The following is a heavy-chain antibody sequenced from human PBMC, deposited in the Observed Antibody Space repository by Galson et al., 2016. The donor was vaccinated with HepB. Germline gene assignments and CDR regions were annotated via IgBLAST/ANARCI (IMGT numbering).Heavy chain of an antibody. D-gene: IGHD6-19*01. CDR3: AGTTHRAVWYS. CDR2: ISYTGNT. V-gene: IGHV4-39*01. CDR1: GGSISSIGYH. Sequence: SETLSLTCSVSGGSISSIGYHWGWIRQPPGKGLEWIGSISYTGNTIYNPSFKSRVTISVDTSKNRFSLKLSSVTAADTAQFYCAGTTHRAVWYSWGQGTLVTVSS. J-gene: IGHJ4*02.